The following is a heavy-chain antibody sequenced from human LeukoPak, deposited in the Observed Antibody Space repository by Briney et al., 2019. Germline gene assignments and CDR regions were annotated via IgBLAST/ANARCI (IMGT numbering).Heavy chain of an antibody. J-gene: IGHJ1*01. CDR2: ISGSGGST. Sequence: PGGSLRLSCAASGFTFSSYAMSWVRQAPGKGLEWVSAISGSGGSTYYADSVKGRFTISRDNSKNTLYLQMNSLKTEDTAVYYCTTEGRYYDILAGYYPQYFQHWGQGTLVTVSS. CDR1: GFTFSSYA. D-gene: IGHD3-9*01. CDR3: TTEGRYYDILAGYYPQYFQH. V-gene: IGHV3-23*01.